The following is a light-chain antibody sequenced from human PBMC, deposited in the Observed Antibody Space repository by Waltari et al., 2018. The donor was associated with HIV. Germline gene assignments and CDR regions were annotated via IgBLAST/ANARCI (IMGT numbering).Light chain of an antibody. V-gene: IGLV1-44*01. CDR2: SNN. CDR1: SSNIGNET. J-gene: IGLJ1*01. CDR3: GAWDDSLNGYV. Sequence: QSVLTQPPSASGTPGQRVIISCSGSSSNIGNETVNWYQQLPGTAPKLLNYSNNQRPSGVPDRLSGSKSGTSASLAISGLQSEDEADYYCGAWDDSLNGYVFGTGTKVTVL.